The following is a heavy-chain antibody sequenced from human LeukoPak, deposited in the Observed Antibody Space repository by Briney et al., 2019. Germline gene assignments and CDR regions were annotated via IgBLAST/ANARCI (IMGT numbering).Heavy chain of an antibody. Sequence: SETLSLTCTVSGGSISSSSYNWGWIRQPPGKGLEWIGSIYYSGSTYYNPSLKSRATISVDTSKNQFSLKLSSVTAADTAVYYCAREARYYDYVWGTYRNQELDYWGQGTLVTVSS. D-gene: IGHD3-16*02. J-gene: IGHJ4*02. CDR1: GGSISSSSYN. CDR2: IYYSGST. CDR3: AREARYYDYVWGTYRNQELDY. V-gene: IGHV4-39*07.